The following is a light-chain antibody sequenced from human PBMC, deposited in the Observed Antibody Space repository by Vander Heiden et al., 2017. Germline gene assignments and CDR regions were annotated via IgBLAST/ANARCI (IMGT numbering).Light chain of an antibody. J-gene: IGKJ4*02. V-gene: IGKV1-39*01. Sequence: DIQIAQSPSSLSASVGDRVTITCRSSQTVTKFLNWYQHKPGKAPKLLIYASSNLQSGVPSRFSGSGSGTDFTLTISSLQPEDSATYYCQQSYSAPLTFGGGTKVEI. CDR3: QQSYSAPLT. CDR1: QTVTKF. CDR2: ASS.